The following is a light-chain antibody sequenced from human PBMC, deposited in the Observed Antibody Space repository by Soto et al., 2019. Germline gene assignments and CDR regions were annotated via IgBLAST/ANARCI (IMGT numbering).Light chain of an antibody. CDR3: QQYNSYWT. CDR1: QSISSW. J-gene: IGKJ1*01. V-gene: IGKV1-5*03. CDR2: KAS. Sequence: DIQMTQSPSTLSASVGDRVTITCRASQSISSWLAWYQQKPGKAPKLLIYKASSLESGVPSMFSGSGYGTQLTLTTSSLQHEDFATYYCQQYNSYWTFGQGTKVEIK.